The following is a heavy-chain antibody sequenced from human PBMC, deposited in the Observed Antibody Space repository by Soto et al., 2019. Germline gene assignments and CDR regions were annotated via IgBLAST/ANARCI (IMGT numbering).Heavy chain of an antibody. J-gene: IGHJ4*02. D-gene: IGHD2-15*01. Sequence: SETLSLTCTVSGGSISSDYWSWIRQPAGKGLEWIGRIYTSGSTNYNPSLKSRVTMSVDTSKNQFSLKLSSVTAADTAVYYCAREGVVVAATKFDYWGQGTLVTVSS. V-gene: IGHV4-4*07. CDR2: IYTSGST. CDR1: GGSISSDY. CDR3: AREGVVVAATKFDY.